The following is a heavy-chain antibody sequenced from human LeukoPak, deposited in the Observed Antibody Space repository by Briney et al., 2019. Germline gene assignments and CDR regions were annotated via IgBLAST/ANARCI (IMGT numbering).Heavy chain of an antibody. D-gene: IGHD4-17*01. Sequence: GGSLRLSCAASGFIFSTYSMNWVRQAPGKGLEWVSSVSSSTSYIYYADSVKGRFTISRDNSKNTLYLQMSSLRADDTAVYYCARPGAPVTRISSFDIWGQGTMVTVSS. CDR1: GFIFSTYS. V-gene: IGHV3-21*01. CDR2: VSSSTSYI. J-gene: IGHJ3*02. CDR3: ARPGAPVTRISSFDI.